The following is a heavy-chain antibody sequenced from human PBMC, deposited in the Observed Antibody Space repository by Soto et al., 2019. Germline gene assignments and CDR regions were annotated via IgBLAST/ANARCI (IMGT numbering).Heavy chain of an antibody. CDR3: ANGGDFWSGSHFDY. D-gene: IGHD3-3*01. J-gene: IGHJ4*02. Sequence: GGSLRLSCAASGFTFSSYAMSWVRQAPGKGLEWVSAISGSGGSTYYADSVKGRFTISRDNSKNTLYLQMNSLRAEDTAVYYCANGGDFWSGSHFDYWGQGTLVTVSS. CDR2: ISGSGGST. CDR1: GFTFSSYA. V-gene: IGHV3-23*01.